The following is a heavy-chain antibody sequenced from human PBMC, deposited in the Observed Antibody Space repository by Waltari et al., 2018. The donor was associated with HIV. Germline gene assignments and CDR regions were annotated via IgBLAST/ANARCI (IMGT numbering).Heavy chain of an antibody. J-gene: IGHJ6*02. CDR2: INYSGST. CDR1: GGSISSSTYY. CDR3: ARSYYGSGSYYLGYGMDV. D-gene: IGHD3-10*01. Sequence: QLQLQESGPGLVKPSETLSLTCTVSGGSISSSTYYWAWIRQPPGKGLEWIGSINYSGSTYYNPSLKSRVTISVDTSKNQFSLKVRSVTAADTAVYHCARSYYGSGSYYLGYGMDVWGQGTTVTVSS. V-gene: IGHV4-39*01.